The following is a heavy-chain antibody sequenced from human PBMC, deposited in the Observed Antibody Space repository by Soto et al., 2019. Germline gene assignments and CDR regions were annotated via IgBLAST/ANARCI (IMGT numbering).Heavy chain of an antibody. Sequence: QITLKESGPTLVKPTQTLTLTCTFSGFSLSTSGVGVGWSRQPPGKALECLALIHWYDDKRYSPSLKSRLATTKATSKNQVVLTMTAMDPGDTATYCCGQTPRAVSWGVFACWGQGTLVTVSS. V-gene: IGHV2-5*01. J-gene: IGHJ4*02. D-gene: IGHD2-15*01. CDR3: GQTPRAVSWGVFAC. CDR1: GFSLSTSGVG. CDR2: IHWYDDK.